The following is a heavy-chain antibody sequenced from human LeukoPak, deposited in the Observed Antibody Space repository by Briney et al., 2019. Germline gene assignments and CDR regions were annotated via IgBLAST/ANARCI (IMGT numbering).Heavy chain of an antibody. D-gene: IGHD1-26*01. CDR3: ARDIWEGSAKYLDY. V-gene: IGHV3-30*03. CDR1: GFTFSGFG. J-gene: IGHJ4*02. CDR2: ISKDGSKQ. Sequence: GGSLRLSCAASGFTFSGFGMHWVRQAPGKGLEWVAVISKDGSKQYYADSVKGRFTISRDDSKDMAYLEINSLRAEDTALYYCARDIWEGSAKYLDYWGQGTLVTVSS.